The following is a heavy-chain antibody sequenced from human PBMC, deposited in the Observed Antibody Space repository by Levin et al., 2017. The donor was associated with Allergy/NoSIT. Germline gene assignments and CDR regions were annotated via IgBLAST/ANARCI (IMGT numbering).Heavy chain of an antibody. Sequence: PGESLKISCDASGFTFGPYSMAWVRQAPGKGLEWVSSISGNSDYIFYADSVRGRFTSSSANAKSSLHLQMNSLRAEDTAMYYCASGCSSIGCHTRHFYYWGQGILVTVSS. CDR3: ASGCSSIGCHTRHFYY. CDR2: ISGNSDYI. D-gene: IGHD2-2*02. V-gene: IGHV3-21*01. CDR1: GFTFGPYS. J-gene: IGHJ4*02.